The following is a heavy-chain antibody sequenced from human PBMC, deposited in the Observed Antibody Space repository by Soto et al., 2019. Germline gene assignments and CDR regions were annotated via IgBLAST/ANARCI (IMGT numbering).Heavy chain of an antibody. CDR3: ARDPPVVTLDY. D-gene: IGHD2-21*02. V-gene: IGHV3-30-3*01. CDR2: ISYDGSNK. CDR1: GFTFSSYA. Sequence: GGSLRLSCAASGFTFSSYAMHWVRQAPGKGLEWVAVISYDGSNKYYADSVKGRFTISRDNSKNTLYLQMNSLRAEDTAVYYCARDPPVVTLDYWGQGTLVTVSS. J-gene: IGHJ4*02.